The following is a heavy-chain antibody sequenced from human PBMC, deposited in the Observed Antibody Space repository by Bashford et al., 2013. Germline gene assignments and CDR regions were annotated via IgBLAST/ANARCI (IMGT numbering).Heavy chain of an antibody. CDR2: IDPNSGGT. J-gene: IGHJ4*02. Sequence: ASVKVSCTASGYTFTDYYVHWARQAPGQGLEWMGWIDPNSGGTYYAQKFQGRVTMTRDTSISTVYMELSSLSSDDTAVYYCLRGGYRYACDFWGQGTLVTVSS. D-gene: IGHD5-18*01. CDR1: GYTFTDYY. V-gene: IGHV1-2*02. CDR3: LRGGYRYACDF.